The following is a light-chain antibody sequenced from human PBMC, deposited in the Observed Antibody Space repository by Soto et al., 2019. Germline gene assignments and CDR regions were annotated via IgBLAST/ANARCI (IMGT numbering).Light chain of an antibody. CDR3: SSYAGGSTMI. CDR1: SSDVGSYNF. V-gene: IGLV2-23*01. CDR2: EGS. J-gene: IGLJ2*01. Sequence: QSALTQPASVSGSPGQPITISCTGTSSDVGSYNFVSWYQQHPGRAPKVMIYEGSQRPSGISNRFSGSKSGNTASLTISGVQAEDEAEYYCSSYAGGSTMIFGGGTKVTVL.